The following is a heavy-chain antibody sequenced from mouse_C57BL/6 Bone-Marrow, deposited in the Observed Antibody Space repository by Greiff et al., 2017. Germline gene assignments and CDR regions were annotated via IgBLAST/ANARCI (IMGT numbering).Heavy chain of an antibody. J-gene: IGHJ1*03. V-gene: IGHV1-5*01. D-gene: IGHD1-1*01. CDR3: TRWGATVVARYWYFDV. CDR2: IYPGNSDT. Sequence: VQLQQSGTVLARPGASVKMSCKTSGYTFTSYWMHWVKQRPGQGLEWIGAIYPGNSDTSYNQKFKGKAKLTAVTSASTAYMALSSLTNEDSAVYYCTRWGATVVARYWYFDVWGTGTTVTVSS. CDR1: GYTFTSYW.